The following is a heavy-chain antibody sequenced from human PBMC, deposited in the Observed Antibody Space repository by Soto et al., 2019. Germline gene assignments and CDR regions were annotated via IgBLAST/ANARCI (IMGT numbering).Heavy chain of an antibody. Sequence: AGGSLRLSCAASGFTFSSFAMSWVRQAPGKGLDWVSAISGSGGSTYSADSVKGRFIISRDNSKNTLYLQMSSLRAEDTAVYYCARGFYAGKGSTPDFWGKGSLGTVSS. V-gene: IGHV3-23*01. J-gene: IGHJ4*02. CDR1: GFTFSSFA. D-gene: IGHD6-13*01. CDR2: ISGSGGST. CDR3: ARGFYAGKGSTPDF.